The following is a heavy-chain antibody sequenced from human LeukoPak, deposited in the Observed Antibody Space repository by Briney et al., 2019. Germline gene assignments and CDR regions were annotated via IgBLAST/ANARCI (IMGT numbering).Heavy chain of an antibody. Sequence: ASVKVSCKASGFTFTSSAVVWVRQARGQRLEWIGWIVVGSGNTNYAQKFHERVTMTTDTSTSTAYMELRSLRSDDTAVYYCARDLPMGYDFWSGYPLMDVWGKGTTVTVSS. J-gene: IGHJ6*03. CDR2: IVVGSGNT. CDR1: GFTFTSSA. D-gene: IGHD3-3*01. CDR3: ARDLPMGYDFWSGYPLMDV. V-gene: IGHV1-58*01.